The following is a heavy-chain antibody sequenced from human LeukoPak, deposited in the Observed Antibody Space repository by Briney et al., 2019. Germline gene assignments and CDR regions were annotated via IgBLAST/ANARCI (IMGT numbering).Heavy chain of an antibody. Sequence: QPGGSLRLSCAASGFTFSGYWMTWVRQAPGKGLEWVANIKQDGSEKYYVDSVKGRITISRDNAKNSLYLQMNSLRAEDTAVYFCARYGAAPAAFYYYYMDVWGTGTTVTVSS. J-gene: IGHJ6*03. CDR3: ARYGAAPAAFYYYYMDV. CDR2: IKQDGSEK. V-gene: IGHV3-7*01. CDR1: GFTFSGYW. D-gene: IGHD2-2*01.